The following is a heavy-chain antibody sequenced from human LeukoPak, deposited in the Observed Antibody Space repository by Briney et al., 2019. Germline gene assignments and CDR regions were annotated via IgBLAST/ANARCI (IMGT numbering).Heavy chain of an antibody. Sequence: SETLSLTCTVSGGSITSDYWSWIRQPPGKGLESIGYIYYSGSTNYNPSLKSRVTISLDTSKNQFSLKLSSVTAADTAVYYCARVASVGATRALDYWGQGTLVTVSS. CDR3: ARVASVGATRALDY. J-gene: IGHJ4*02. CDR1: GGSITSDY. D-gene: IGHD1-26*01. V-gene: IGHV4-59*01. CDR2: IYYSGST.